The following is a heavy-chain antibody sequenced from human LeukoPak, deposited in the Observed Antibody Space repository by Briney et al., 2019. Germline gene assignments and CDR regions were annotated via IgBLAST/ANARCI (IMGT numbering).Heavy chain of an antibody. CDR2: INPNSGGT. CDR1: GYTFTGYY. Sequence: ASVKVSCKSSGYTFTGYYMHWVRQAPGQGLEWMGWINPNSGGTNYAQKFQGRVTMTRDTSISTAYMELSRLRSDDTAVYYCARDRHNWNYYYMDVWGKGTTVTVSS. V-gene: IGHV1-2*02. J-gene: IGHJ6*03. CDR3: ARDRHNWNYYYMDV. D-gene: IGHD1-20*01.